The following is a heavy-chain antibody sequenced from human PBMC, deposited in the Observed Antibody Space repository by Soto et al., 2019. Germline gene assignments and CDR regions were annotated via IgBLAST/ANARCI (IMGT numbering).Heavy chain of an antibody. CDR2: SNPNGGST. D-gene: IGHD2-2*01. CDR1: GYTFTSYY. CDR3: ARDGSGTNCSSTSCYWFDP. Sequence: QVQLVQSGAEVKKPGASVKVSCKASGYTFTSYYMHWVRQAPGQGLEWMGISNPNGGSTSYAQKFQGRVTMTRDTSTSTVYMELSSLRSEDTAVYYCARDGSGTNCSSTSCYWFDPWGQGTLVTVSS. J-gene: IGHJ5*02. V-gene: IGHV1-46*01.